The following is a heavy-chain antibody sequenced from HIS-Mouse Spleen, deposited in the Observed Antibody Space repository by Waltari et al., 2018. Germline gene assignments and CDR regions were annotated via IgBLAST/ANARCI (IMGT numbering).Heavy chain of an antibody. Sequence: QVQLVQSGAEVKKPGASVKVSCKASGYTFTGYYMHWVRQAPGQGLEWMGWINPNSGGTKYAQKLQGRVTMTRDTSISTAYMELSRLRSDDTAVYYCARDRSSSWYAFDIWGQGTMVTVSS. CDR2: INPNSGGT. D-gene: IGHD6-13*01. CDR1: GYTFTGYY. CDR3: ARDRSSSWYAFDI. V-gene: IGHV1-2*02. J-gene: IGHJ3*02.